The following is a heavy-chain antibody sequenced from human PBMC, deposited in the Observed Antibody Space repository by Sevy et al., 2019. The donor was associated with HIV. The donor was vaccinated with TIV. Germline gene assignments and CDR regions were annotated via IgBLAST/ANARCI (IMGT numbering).Heavy chain of an antibody. Sequence: ASVKVSCKASGYTFTSYGISWVRQAPGQGLEWMGWISAYNGNTNYAQRLQGRVTMTTDTSTSTAYMELRSLRSDGTAVYYCARDRGEQWLVYFDYWGQGTLVTVSS. D-gene: IGHD6-19*01. CDR1: GYTFTSYG. J-gene: IGHJ4*02. V-gene: IGHV1-18*01. CDR2: ISAYNGNT. CDR3: ARDRGEQWLVYFDY.